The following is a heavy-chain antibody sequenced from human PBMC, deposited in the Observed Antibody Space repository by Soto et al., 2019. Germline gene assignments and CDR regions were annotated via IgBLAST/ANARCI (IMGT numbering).Heavy chain of an antibody. J-gene: IGHJ4*02. D-gene: IGHD3-3*01. CDR1: GFTFKNNG. V-gene: IGHV3-30*03. CDR2: ISYHGNNQ. CDR3: ATDLALGFWSGNYYFDH. Sequence: QVQLVESGGGVVQPGRSLRLSCAASGFTFKNNGMHWVRQAPGKGLEWVAIISYHGNNQFYADSVKGRFTISRDNSNNKLYLEMNSLRPEDTAVYYCATDLALGFWSGNYYFDHWGQGTLVTVSS.